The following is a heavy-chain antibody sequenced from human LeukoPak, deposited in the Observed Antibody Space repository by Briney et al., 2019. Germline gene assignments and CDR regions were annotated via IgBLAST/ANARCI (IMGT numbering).Heavy chain of an antibody. V-gene: IGHV3-30-3*01. CDR3: ARGGAYCRGDCPLDAFDP. D-gene: IGHD2-21*02. J-gene: IGHJ3*01. CDR2: MSYDEGTK. Sequence: GGSLRLSCTASGFTFSTYAMHWVRQAPGKGLEWVAHMSYDEGTKYYADSVKGRFTISRDNSKNTLYLQMNSLRAEDTAFYYCARGGAYCRGDCPLDAFDPWGQGTMVTVSS. CDR1: GFTFSTYA.